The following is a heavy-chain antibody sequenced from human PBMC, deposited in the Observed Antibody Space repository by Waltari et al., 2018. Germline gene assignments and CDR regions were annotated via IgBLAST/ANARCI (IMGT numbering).Heavy chain of an antibody. Sequence: EVQLVQSGAEVKKPGATVKISCKASGYTFTDYYMHWVQQAPGKGLEWMGRVDPEDGETIYAEKFQGRVTITADTSTDTAYMELSSLRSEDTAVYYCATERLYDSSGYYGYYYYYMDVWGKGTTVTVSS. D-gene: IGHD3-22*01. CDR1: GYTFTDYY. CDR2: VDPEDGET. V-gene: IGHV1-69-2*01. CDR3: ATERLYDSSGYYGYYYYYMDV. J-gene: IGHJ6*03.